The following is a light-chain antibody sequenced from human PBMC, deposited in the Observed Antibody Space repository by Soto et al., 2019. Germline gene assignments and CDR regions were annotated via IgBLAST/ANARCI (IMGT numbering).Light chain of an antibody. Sequence: ETVLTQSPATLCVSPWESATHFCRASQSFSSNVAWYQQKPGQAPRLLIYGASTRATSFPARFSGSGSGTDFTLTISSLQSEDFAVYYCQQYNNWPWTFGQGTKVDIK. V-gene: IGKV3-15*01. CDR3: QQYNNWPWT. CDR2: GAS. J-gene: IGKJ1*01. CDR1: QSFSSN.